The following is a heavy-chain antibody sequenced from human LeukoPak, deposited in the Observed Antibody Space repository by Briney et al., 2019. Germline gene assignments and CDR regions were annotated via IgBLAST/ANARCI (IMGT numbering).Heavy chain of an antibody. CDR2: IFYSGST. J-gene: IGHJ4*02. V-gene: IGHV4-39*07. CDR3: ARLGVVRGAKGVYYFDY. D-gene: IGHD3-10*01. CDR1: GGSISTSNYY. Sequence: SETLSLTCTVSGGSISTSNYYWGWIRQPPGKGLEWIGNIFYSGSTYYSPSVKSRVTISLDTSKNQFSLKLSSVTAADTAVYYCARLGVVRGAKGVYYFDYWGQGTLVTVSS.